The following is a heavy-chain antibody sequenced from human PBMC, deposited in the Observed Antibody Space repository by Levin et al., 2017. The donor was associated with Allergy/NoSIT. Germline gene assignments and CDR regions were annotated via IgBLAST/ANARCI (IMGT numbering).Heavy chain of an antibody. J-gene: IGHJ4*02. V-gene: IGHV3-49*03. D-gene: IGHD2-8*01. CDR1: GFTFGEYA. CDR3: TSRLMVGADY. CDR2: IRSKAYGGTP. Sequence: SCTASGFTFGEYAINWFRQAPGKGLEWVGFIRSKAYGGTPEYAASVKGRFTISRDDSTSLAYLQMNSLKTEDTAVYYCTSRLMVGADYWGQGALVTVSS.